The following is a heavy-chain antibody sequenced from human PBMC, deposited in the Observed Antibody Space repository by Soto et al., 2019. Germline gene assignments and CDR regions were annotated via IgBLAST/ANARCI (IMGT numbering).Heavy chain of an antibody. CDR2: IIPIFGTA. J-gene: IGHJ6*02. CDR3: ARDRIRTIFGVVDGMDV. V-gene: IGHV1-69*13. Sequence: ASVKVSCKASGGTFSSYAISWVRQAPGQGLEWMGGIIPIFGTANYAQKFQGRVTIAADESTSTAYMELSSLRSEDTAVYYCARDRIRTIFGVVDGMDVWGQGTTVTVSS. D-gene: IGHD3-3*01. CDR1: GGTFSSYA.